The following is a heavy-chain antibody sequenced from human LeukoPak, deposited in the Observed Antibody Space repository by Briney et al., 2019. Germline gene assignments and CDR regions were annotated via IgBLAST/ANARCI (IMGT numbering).Heavy chain of an antibody. CDR3: ARSYDTNFDY. CDR2: IYYSGKN. V-gene: IGHV4-59*01. CDR1: GGSISSYY. Sequence: PSETLSLTCTVSGGSISSYYWIWIRQPPGKGLEWIGYIYYSGKNNYNPSLKSRVTISVDTSKNQFSLKMSSVTAADTAVYYCARSYDTNFDYWGQGTLVTVSS. J-gene: IGHJ4*02. D-gene: IGHD3-3*01.